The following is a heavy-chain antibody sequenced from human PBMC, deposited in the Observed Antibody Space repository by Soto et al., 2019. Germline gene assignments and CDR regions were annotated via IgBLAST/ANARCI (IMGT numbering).Heavy chain of an antibody. CDR2: INHSGST. Sequence: LSLTCAVYGGSSSGYYWSWIRQPPGKGLEWIGEINHSGSTNYNPSLKSRVTISVDTSKNQFSLKLSSVTAADTAVYYCARGSSDVLRFLEWSYDYWGQGTLVTVSS. CDR3: ARGSSDVLRFLEWSYDY. D-gene: IGHD3-3*01. CDR1: GGSSSGYY. J-gene: IGHJ4*02. V-gene: IGHV4-34*01.